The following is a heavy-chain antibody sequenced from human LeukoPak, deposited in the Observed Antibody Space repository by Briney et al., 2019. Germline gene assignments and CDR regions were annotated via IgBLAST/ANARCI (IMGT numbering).Heavy chain of an antibody. Sequence: LGGSLRLSCAASGFTFSSYSMNWVRQAPGKGLEWVSSISSSSSYIYYADSVKGRFTISRDNSKNTLYLQMNSLRAEDTAVYYCARGGYCGGDCYSPWGQGTLVTVSS. J-gene: IGHJ5*02. D-gene: IGHD2-21*02. CDR2: ISSSSSYI. CDR3: ARGGYCGGDCYSP. CDR1: GFTFSSYS. V-gene: IGHV3-21*01.